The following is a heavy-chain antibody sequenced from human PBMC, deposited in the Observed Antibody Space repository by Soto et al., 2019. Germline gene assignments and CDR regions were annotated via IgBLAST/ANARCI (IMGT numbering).Heavy chain of an antibody. CDR3: ARVYGDDWFDP. D-gene: IGHD4-17*01. CDR2: INPSDGNT. V-gene: IGHV1-46*01. J-gene: IGHJ5*02. CDR1: GYTFTSYF. Sequence: ASVKVSCKASGYTFTSYFMHWVRQAPGQGLEWMGIINPSDGNTVYARQFQGRVTMTTDTSTSTVYMELSSLRSEDTAVYYCARVYGDDWFDPWGQGTLVTVSS.